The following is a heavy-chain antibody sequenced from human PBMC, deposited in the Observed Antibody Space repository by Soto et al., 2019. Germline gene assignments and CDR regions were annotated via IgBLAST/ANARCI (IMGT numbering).Heavy chain of an antibody. V-gene: IGHV4-4*02. Sequence: QVQLRESGPGLVKTSGTRSLTCAVSGGSISSSNWWSWVRQPPGKGLEWIGEIYHSGSTNYNPSLKSRVTISVDKSKNQFSLKLSSVTAADTAVYYCAKVSGSYYYGMDVWGQGTTVTVSS. CDR2: IYHSGST. J-gene: IGHJ6*02. CDR1: GGSISSSNW. CDR3: AKVSGSYYYGMDV. D-gene: IGHD1-26*01.